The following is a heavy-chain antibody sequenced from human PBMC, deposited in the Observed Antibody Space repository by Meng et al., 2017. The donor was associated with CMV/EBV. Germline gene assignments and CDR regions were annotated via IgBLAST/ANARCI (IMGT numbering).Heavy chain of an antibody. CDR2: IYWDDDK. D-gene: IGHD3-22*01. CDR3: AHSGYYYDSSGYRIDY. CDR1: GFSLSTSEVG. Sequence: QITLKESGPTLVKPTQTLTLTCTFSGFSLSTSEVGVGWIRQPPGKALEWLALIYWDDDKRYSPSLKSRLTITKDTSKNQVVLTMTNIDPVDTATYYCAHSGYYYDSSGYRIDYWGQGTLVTVSS. J-gene: IGHJ4*02. V-gene: IGHV2-5*02.